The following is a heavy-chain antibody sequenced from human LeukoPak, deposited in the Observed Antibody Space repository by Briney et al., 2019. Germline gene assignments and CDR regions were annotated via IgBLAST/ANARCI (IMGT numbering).Heavy chain of an antibody. J-gene: IGHJ4*02. CDR1: GGSISSFY. V-gene: IGHV4-4*07. D-gene: IGHD7-27*01. CDR3: ATWGWRYFDY. Sequence: PSETLSLTCSVSGGSISSFYCNWMRQPAGKGLEWIGRIYTSGTTTYNPSLKSRVTMSVDTSKNQFSLKLSSVTAADTAVYYCATWGWRYFDYWGQGTLVTVSS. CDR2: IYTSGTT.